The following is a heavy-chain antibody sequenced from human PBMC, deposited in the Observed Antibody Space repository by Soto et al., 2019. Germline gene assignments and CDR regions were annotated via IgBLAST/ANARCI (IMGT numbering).Heavy chain of an antibody. CDR1: GYTFTSYG. V-gene: IGHV1-18*01. CDR3: ARYDYVWGSYRTGPDY. Sequence: QVQLVQSGAEVKKPGASVKVSCKASGYTFTSYGIRWVRKAPGQGLEWMGRISAYNGNTNYAQKLEGRVTMTTDTSPSTAYMELRSLRTDDTAVYYCARYDYVWGSYRTGPDYWGQGTLVTVSS. CDR2: ISAYNGNT. J-gene: IGHJ4*02. D-gene: IGHD3-16*02.